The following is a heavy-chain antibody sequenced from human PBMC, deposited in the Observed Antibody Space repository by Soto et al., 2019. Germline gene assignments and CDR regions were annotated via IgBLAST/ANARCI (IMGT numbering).Heavy chain of an antibody. D-gene: IGHD3-22*01. CDR2: INHFEST. CDR3: ARLGYYDSSGFWFDP. CDR1: GASISYGGFP. V-gene: IGHV4-30-2*06. J-gene: IGHJ5*02. Sequence: PSETLSLTCAVFGASISYGGFPWSWIRQSPGKGLEWIGYINHFESTYYNPSLKSRVTISVDTSKNQFSLKLSSVTTADTAVYYCARLGYYDSSGFWFDPWGQGTLVTVSS.